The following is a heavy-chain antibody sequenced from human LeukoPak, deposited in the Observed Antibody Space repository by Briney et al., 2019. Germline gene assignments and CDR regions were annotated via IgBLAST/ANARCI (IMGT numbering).Heavy chain of an antibody. J-gene: IGHJ4*02. V-gene: IGHV4-39*07. CDR3: ARGGYYGDPFDY. D-gene: IGHD4-17*01. CDR2: IYYSGST. Sequence: PSETLSLTCTVSGGSISSSSYYWGWIRQPPGKGLEWIGSIYYSGSTYYNPSLKSRVTISVDTSKNQFSLKLSSVTAADTAVYYCARGGYYGDPFDYWGQGTLVTVSS. CDR1: GGSISSSSYY.